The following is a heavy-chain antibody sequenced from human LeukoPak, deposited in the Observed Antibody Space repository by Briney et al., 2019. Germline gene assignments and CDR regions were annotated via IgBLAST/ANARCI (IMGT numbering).Heavy chain of an antibody. V-gene: IGHV4-61*02. CDR1: GVSISSGSYF. CDR2: IYISGST. CDR3: ARTMGHPYYFDY. Sequence: KPSETLSLTCTVSGVSISSGSYFWSWIRQPAGKGLEWIGRIYISGSTNYNPSLKSRVTISVDTSKNQFSLKLSSVTAADTAVYYCARTMGHPYYFDYWGQGTLVTVSS. J-gene: IGHJ4*02. D-gene: IGHD3-3*01.